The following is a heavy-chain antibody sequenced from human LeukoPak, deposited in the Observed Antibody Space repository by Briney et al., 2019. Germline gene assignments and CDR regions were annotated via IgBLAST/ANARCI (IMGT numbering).Heavy chain of an antibody. V-gene: IGHV4-34*01. CDR3: ARATGTKVPPGY. CDR1: GGSFSGYY. CDR2: INHSGRN. J-gene: IGHJ4*02. Sequence: TSETLSLTCAVYGGSFSGYYWSWIRQPPGKGLEWIGEINHSGRNNYNPSLKSRVTISVDTSKNQFSLKLSSVTAADTAVYYCARATGTKVPPGYWGQGTLVTVSS. D-gene: IGHD1-7*01.